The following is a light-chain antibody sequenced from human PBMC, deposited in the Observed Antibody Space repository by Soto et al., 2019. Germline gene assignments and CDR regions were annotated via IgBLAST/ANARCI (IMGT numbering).Light chain of an antibody. CDR3: CSSGGNDNYV. CDR1: SSDGGGYNY. CDR2: EVT. J-gene: IGLJ1*01. Sequence: QCVLTQPPSASGSPGQAVAISCTGTSSDGGGYNYVSWYQQHPGKAPKLLIYEVTKRPSGVPDRFSGSKSGNTASLTVSGLQAEDEADYYCCSSGGNDNYVFGTGTKVTVL. V-gene: IGLV2-8*01.